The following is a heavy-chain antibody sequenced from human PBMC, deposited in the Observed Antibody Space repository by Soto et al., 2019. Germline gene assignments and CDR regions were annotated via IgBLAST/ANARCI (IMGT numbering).Heavy chain of an antibody. CDR1: GFTFSSYG. V-gene: IGHV3-23*01. J-gene: IGHJ4*02. D-gene: IGHD1-7*01. CDR2: SSATGAGT. CDR3: AKDRRAGGNYGFYSDF. Sequence: GGSLRLSCAASGFTFSSYGMTWVRQAPGKGLEWVSFSSATGAGTYYADSVKGRFTISRDNSKNTLYLQMTSMRADDTAVYYCAKDRRAGGNYGFYSDFWGQGALVTVSS.